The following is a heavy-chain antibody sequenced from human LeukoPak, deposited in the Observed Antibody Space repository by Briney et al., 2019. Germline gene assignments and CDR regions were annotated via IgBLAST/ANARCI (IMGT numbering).Heavy chain of an antibody. CDR2: INSDGSST. CDR3: ASQRLWFGELPLDY. J-gene: IGHJ4*02. Sequence: GGSLRLSCAASGFTFSSYWMHWVRQAPGKGLVWVSRINSDGSSTSYADSVKGRFTISRDNAKNTLYLQMNSLRAEDTAVYYCASQRLWFGELPLDYWGQGTLVTVSS. V-gene: IGHV3-74*01. CDR1: GFTFSSYW. D-gene: IGHD3-10*01.